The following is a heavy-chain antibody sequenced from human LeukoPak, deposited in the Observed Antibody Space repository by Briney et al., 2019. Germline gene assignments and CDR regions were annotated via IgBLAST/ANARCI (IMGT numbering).Heavy chain of an antibody. J-gene: IGHJ4*02. V-gene: IGHV4-61*01. CDR1: GGSVSSGSYY. CDR3: AREGYGGNFDY. Sequence: SETLSLTCTVSGGSVSSGSYYWTWIRQPPGKGLEWIGYIHYSGSTNYNPSLKSRVTISVDTSKNQFSLKLSSVTAADTAVYYCAREGYGGNFDYWGQGTLVTVSS. D-gene: IGHD4-23*01. CDR2: IHYSGST.